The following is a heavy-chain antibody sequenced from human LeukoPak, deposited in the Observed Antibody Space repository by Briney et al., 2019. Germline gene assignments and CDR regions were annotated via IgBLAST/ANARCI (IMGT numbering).Heavy chain of an antibody. Sequence: TGRSLRLSWAASGFTLSSYIMNWVRQAPGKGLEWVSYISIGGSTIYYADSVRGRFTISRDTAKNSLYLEMNSLRDEDTAMYYCVRGDQEASDPAFDYWGQGTLVTVSS. J-gene: IGHJ4*02. CDR2: ISIGGSTI. D-gene: IGHD2-2*01. V-gene: IGHV3-48*02. CDR3: VRGDQEASDPAFDY. CDR1: GFTLSSYI.